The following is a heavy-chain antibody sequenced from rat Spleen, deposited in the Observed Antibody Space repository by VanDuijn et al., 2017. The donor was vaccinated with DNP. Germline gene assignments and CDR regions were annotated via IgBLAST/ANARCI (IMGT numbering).Heavy chain of an antibody. D-gene: IGHD1-8*01. Sequence: EVQLVESGGGLVRPGNSLKLSCAASGFTFSDFNMAWVRQAPKKGLEWVATVNYDGGITYYRDSVKGRFTISRDNAESALYLRMDSLRSEDTATYYCTRHDYSNYYFDYWGRGVMVTVSS. CDR3: TRHDYSNYYFDY. V-gene: IGHV5-7*01. J-gene: IGHJ2*01. CDR2: VNYDGGIT. CDR1: GFTFSDFN.